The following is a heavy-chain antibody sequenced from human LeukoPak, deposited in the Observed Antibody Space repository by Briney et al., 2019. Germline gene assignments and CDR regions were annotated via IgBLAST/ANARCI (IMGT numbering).Heavy chain of an antibody. D-gene: IGHD5-12*01. CDR3: ARDYSGYGNAFDI. J-gene: IGHJ3*02. CDR1: GYTFTGYY. V-gene: IGHV1-2*02. Sequence: ASVKVSCKASGYTFTGYYMHWVRQAPGQGLEWMGWISPNSGGTNYAQKFQGRVTMTRDTSISTAYMELSRLRSDDTAVYYCARDYSGYGNAFDIWGQGTMVTVSS. CDR2: ISPNSGGT.